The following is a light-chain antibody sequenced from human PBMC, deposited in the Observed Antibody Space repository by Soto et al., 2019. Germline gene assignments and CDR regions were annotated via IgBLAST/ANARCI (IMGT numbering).Light chain of an antibody. Sequence: DVQMTQSPSSLSASVGDTVTITCRASQDISIYVAWFQQKPGKAPQSLIYATSTLHSGVPSKFSGSVSGTDFLLTINSLQPEDSATYYCQQYNHHPVTFGGGTKVEIK. V-gene: IGKV1-16*02. CDR1: QDISIY. CDR3: QQYNHHPVT. CDR2: ATS. J-gene: IGKJ4*01.